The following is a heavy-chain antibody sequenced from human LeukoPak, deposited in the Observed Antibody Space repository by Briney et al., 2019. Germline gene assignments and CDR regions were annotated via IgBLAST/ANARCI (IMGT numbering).Heavy chain of an antibody. V-gene: IGHV3-23*01. Sequence: GGSLRLSCAASGFTVSSNYMSWVRQAPGKGLEWVSAISGSGGSTYYADSVKGRFTISRDNSKNTLYLQMNSLRAEDTAVYYCAKGEGGGAITMVRGVKGDYYYMDVWGKGTTVTISS. CDR1: GFTVSSNY. J-gene: IGHJ6*03. D-gene: IGHD3-10*01. CDR3: AKGEGGGAITMVRGVKGDYYYMDV. CDR2: ISGSGGST.